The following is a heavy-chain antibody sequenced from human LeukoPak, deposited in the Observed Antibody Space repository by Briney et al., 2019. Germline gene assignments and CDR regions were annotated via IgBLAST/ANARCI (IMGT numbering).Heavy chain of an antibody. CDR2: INPNRGGT. V-gene: IGHV1-2*02. J-gene: IGHJ4*02. D-gene: IGHD6-19*01. CDR1: GYTFTGYY. Sequence: ASVKVSCKASGYTFTGYYIHWVRQAPGQGLEWMGWINPNRGGTDSAQNFQGRVTMTRDTSISTAYMELSRLRSDDTAVYYCAREDYSSGWSYDSWGQGTLVTVSS. CDR3: AREDYSSGWSYDS.